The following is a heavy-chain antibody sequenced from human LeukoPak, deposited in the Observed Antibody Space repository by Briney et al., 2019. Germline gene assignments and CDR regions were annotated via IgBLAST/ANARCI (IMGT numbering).Heavy chain of an antibody. D-gene: IGHD6-19*01. CDR1: GGSFSGYY. J-gene: IGHJ3*02. Sequence: SETLSLTCAVYGGSFSGYYWSWIRQPPGEGLEWIGEINHSGSTNYNPSLKSRVTISVDTSKNQFSLKLSSVTAADTAVYYCARPIRWLVDASDIWGQGTMVTVSS. CDR2: INHSGST. CDR3: ARPIRWLVDASDI. V-gene: IGHV4-34*01.